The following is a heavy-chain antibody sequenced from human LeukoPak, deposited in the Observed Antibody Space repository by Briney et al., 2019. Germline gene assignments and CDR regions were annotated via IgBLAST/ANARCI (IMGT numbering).Heavy chain of an antibody. CDR3: ARCSFPIQLWAYFDY. CDR1: GFTFDDYG. J-gene: IGHJ4*02. Sequence: GGSLRLSCAASGFTFDDYGMSWVRQAPGKGLEWVSAISPSGRNTYYADSVKGRFIISRDNSKNTLYLQMNSLRAEDTAMYYCARCSFPIQLWAYFDYWGQGTLVTVSS. D-gene: IGHD5-18*01. CDR2: ISPSGRNT. V-gene: IGHV3-23*01.